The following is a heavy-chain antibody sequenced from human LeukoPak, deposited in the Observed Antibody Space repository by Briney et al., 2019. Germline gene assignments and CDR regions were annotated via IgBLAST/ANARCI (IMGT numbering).Heavy chain of an antibody. Sequence: ASVKVSCKASGYTXTSYYMHGVRQAPGQGLEWMGIINPSGGSTSYAQKFQGRVTMTRDTSTSTVYMELSSLRSEDTAVYYCARGTTSGFGEEIKYDYWGQGTLVTVSS. CDR3: ARGTTSGFGEEIKYDY. CDR1: GYTXTSYY. V-gene: IGHV1-46*01. CDR2: INPSGGST. D-gene: IGHD3-10*01. J-gene: IGHJ4*02.